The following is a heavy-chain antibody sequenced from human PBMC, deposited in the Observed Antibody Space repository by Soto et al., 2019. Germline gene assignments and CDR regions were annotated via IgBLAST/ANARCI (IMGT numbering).Heavy chain of an antibody. J-gene: IGHJ5*02. CDR3: AREYCSGGSCYDLNWFDP. CDR1: GGTFSSYT. CDR2: IIPILGIA. D-gene: IGHD2-15*01. Sequence: ASVKVSCKASGGTFSSYTISWVRQAPGQGLEWMGRIIPILGIANYAEKFQGRVTITADKATSTAYMELSSLSSEDPAVYYCAREYCSGGSCYDLNWFDPWGQGTLVTVSS. V-gene: IGHV1-69*04.